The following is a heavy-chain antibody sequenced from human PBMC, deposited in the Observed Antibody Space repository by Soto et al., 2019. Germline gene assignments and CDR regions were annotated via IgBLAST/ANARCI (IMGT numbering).Heavy chain of an antibody. D-gene: IGHD2-21*02. CDR2: IVVGSGNT. J-gene: IGHJ4*02. CDR1: GFTFTSSA. CDR3: AAASGVVTHPWDY. V-gene: IGHV1-58*01. Sequence: SVKVSCKASGFTFTSSAVQWVRQARGQRLEWIGWIVVGSGNTNYAQKFQERVTITRDMSTSTAYMELSSLRSEDTAVYYCAAASGVVTHPWDYSGQGTLVTVSS.